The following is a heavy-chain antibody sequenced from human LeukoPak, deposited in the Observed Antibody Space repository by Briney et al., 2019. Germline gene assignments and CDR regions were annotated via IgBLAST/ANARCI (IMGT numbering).Heavy chain of an antibody. D-gene: IGHD1-14*01. V-gene: IGHV3-23*01. CDR2: IGGSGGNT. Sequence: PGGSLRLSCAASGFTFSNYAMSWVRQAPGKGLEWVSGIGGSGGNTDYADSVKGRFTISRDNSKNTLCLQMNSLRAEDTAVYYCAKGRTSYYSYAMDIWGQGTTVTVSS. CDR3: AKGRTSYYSYAMDI. J-gene: IGHJ6*02. CDR1: GFTFSNYA.